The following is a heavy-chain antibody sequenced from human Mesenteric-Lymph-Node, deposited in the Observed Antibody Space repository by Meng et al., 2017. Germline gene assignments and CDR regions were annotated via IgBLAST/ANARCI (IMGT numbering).Heavy chain of an antibody. CDR3: ARDVIGDYLVYIDY. CDR1: GYTFTDYN. J-gene: IGHJ4*02. Sequence: ASVKVSCKASGYTFTDYNIQWVRQAPGQGLEWLGWINPNSGGPKYAEKFQGRVTVTRDTSISTAYMELTGLTSGDTAVYYCARDVIGDYLVYIDYWGQGTLVTVSS. V-gene: IGHV1-2*02. D-gene: IGHD7-27*01. CDR2: INPNSGGP.